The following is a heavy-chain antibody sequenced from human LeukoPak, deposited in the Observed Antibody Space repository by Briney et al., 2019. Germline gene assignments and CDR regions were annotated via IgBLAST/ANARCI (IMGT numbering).Heavy chain of an antibody. J-gene: IGHJ4*02. CDR1: GFTFSSYG. CDR3: AKDLIGWELLSYFDY. Sequence: GGSLRLSCAASGFTFSSYGMHWVRQAPGKGLEWVAVISYDGSNKYYADSVKGRFTISRDNSKNTLYLQMNSLRAEDTAVYYCAKDLIGWELLSYFDYWGQGTLVTVSS. D-gene: IGHD1-26*01. CDR2: ISYDGSNK. V-gene: IGHV3-30*18.